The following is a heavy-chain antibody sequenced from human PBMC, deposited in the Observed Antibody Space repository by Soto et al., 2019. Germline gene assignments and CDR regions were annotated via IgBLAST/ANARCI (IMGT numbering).Heavy chain of an antibody. D-gene: IGHD2-2*01. Sequence: SETLSLTCAVSGGSISSSNWWSWVRQPPGKGLEWIGEIYHSGSTNYNPSLKSRVTISVDKSKNQFSLKLSSVTAADTAVYYCARDVGSSHGPGHPHYFDYWGQGTLVT. CDR2: IYHSGST. V-gene: IGHV4-4*02. CDR1: GGSISSSNW. J-gene: IGHJ4*02. CDR3: ARDVGSSHGPGHPHYFDY.